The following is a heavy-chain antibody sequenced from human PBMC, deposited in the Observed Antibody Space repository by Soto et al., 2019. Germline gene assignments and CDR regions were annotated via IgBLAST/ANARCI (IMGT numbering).Heavy chain of an antibody. CDR1: GGSISSSSYY. D-gene: IGHD6-19*01. Sequence: PSETLSLTCTVSGGSISSSSYYWGWIRQPPGKGLEWIGEINHSGSTNYNPSLKSRVTISVDTSKNQFSLKLSSVTAADTAVYYCARAGGLGAVAVDYWGQGTLVTVSS. V-gene: IGHV4-39*07. CDR2: INHSGST. CDR3: ARAGGLGAVAVDY. J-gene: IGHJ4*02.